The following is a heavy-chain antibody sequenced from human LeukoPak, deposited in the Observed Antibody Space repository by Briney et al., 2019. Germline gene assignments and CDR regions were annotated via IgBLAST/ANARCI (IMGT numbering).Heavy chain of an antibody. D-gene: IGHD6-25*01. J-gene: IGHJ5*02. Sequence: AASVKDCCKASGYTFTSYYMHWVRQAPGQGLEWMGIINPSGGSTSYAQKFQGRVTMTRDTSTSTVYMELSSLRSEDTAVYYCARGGGSRGWFDPWGQGTLVTVSS. CDR3: ARGGGSRGWFDP. CDR1: GYTFTSYY. V-gene: IGHV1-46*01. CDR2: INPSGGST.